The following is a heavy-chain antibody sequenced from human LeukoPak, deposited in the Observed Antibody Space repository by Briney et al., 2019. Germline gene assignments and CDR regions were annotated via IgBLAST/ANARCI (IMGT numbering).Heavy chain of an antibody. CDR1: GFTFSIYA. J-gene: IGHJ6*02. CDR3: VKGLRPGTDYYGMDV. Sequence: GGSLRLSCAASGFTFSIYAMSWVRQAPGKGLEWVSAISGSGGSIYYADSVKGRFTISRDSSKNTLSLQMNSLRAEDTAIYYCVKGLRPGTDYYGMDVWGQGTTVTVSS. V-gene: IGHV3-23*01. CDR2: ISGSGGSI. D-gene: IGHD6-13*01.